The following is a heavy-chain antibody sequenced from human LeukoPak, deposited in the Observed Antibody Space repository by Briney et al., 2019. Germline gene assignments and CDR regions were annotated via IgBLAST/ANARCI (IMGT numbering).Heavy chain of an antibody. D-gene: IGHD6-19*01. CDR2: ISSSSSYT. CDR1: GFTFSDYY. V-gene: IGHV3-11*06. CDR3: ARVAVAGTLDP. Sequence: GGSLRLSCAASGFTFSDYYMSWIRQAPGKGLEWVSYISSSSSYTNYADSVKGRFTISRDNAKNSLYLQMNSLRAEDTAVYYSARVAVAGTLDPWGQGTLVTVSS. J-gene: IGHJ5*02.